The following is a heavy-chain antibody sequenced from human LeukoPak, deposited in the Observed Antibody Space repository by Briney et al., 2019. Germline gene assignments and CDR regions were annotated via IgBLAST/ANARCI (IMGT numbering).Heavy chain of an antibody. CDR2: IYYSGST. D-gene: IGHD3-3*01. J-gene: IGHJ6*03. CDR3: ARGYDFWSGYYTPHYYYYYMDV. CDR1: GVSISSYY. V-gene: IGHV4-59*01. Sequence: SETLSLTCTVSGVSISSYYWSWIRQPPGKGLEWIGYIYYSGSTNYNPSLKSRSTISVDTSKNQFSLKLRSVTAADTAVYYCARGYDFWSGYYTPHYYYYYMDVWGKGTTVTVSS.